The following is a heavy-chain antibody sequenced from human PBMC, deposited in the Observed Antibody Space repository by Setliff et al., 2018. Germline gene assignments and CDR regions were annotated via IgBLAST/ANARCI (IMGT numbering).Heavy chain of an antibody. D-gene: IGHD2-21*02. CDR1: GGSISSGGYY. V-gene: IGHV4-31*03. Sequence: SETLSLTCTVSGGSISSGGYYWSWIRQHPGKGLEWIGYIYYSGSTYYNPSLKSRVTISVDTSKNQFSLKLSSVTAADTAVYYCARVPPRDQAFDYWGQGTLVTVS. CDR3: ARVPPRDQAFDY. J-gene: IGHJ4*02. CDR2: IYYSGST.